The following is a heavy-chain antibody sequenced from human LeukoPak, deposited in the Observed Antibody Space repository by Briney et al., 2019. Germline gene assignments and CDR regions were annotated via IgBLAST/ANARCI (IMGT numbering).Heavy chain of an antibody. CDR3: ARIGLGVSFGSGFDY. CDR2: ISYDGRDQ. V-gene: IGHV3-30-3*01. Sequence: GGSLRLSCVASGFSLRGYAMHWVRQAPGKGGLEWVTMISYDGRDQYYADSVKGRFTISRDDSKNTLFLQMNSLRVEDTAMYHCARIGLGVSFGSGFDYWGQGTLVTVTS. D-gene: IGHD3-10*01. CDR1: GFSLRGYA. J-gene: IGHJ4*02.